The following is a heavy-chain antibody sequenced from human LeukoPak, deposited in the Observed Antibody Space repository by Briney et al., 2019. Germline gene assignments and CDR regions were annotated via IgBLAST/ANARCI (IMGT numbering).Heavy chain of an antibody. CDR2: IYYSGTT. CDR3: ARQYSDILTGYHRGELYWYFDL. J-gene: IGHJ2*01. V-gene: IGHV4-38-2*02. CDR1: DSSISINYY. Sequence: SETLSLTCTVSDSSISINYYWAWIRQPPGKGLEWIGSIYYSGTTYYKPSLKSRVTISVDTSKNQFSLKLSSVTAADTAVYYCARQYSDILTGYHRGELYWYFDLWGRGTLVTVSS. D-gene: IGHD3-9*01.